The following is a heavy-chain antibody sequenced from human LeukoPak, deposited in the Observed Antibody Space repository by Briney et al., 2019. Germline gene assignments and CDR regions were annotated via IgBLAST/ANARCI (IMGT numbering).Heavy chain of an antibody. V-gene: IGHV3-48*04. CDR2: IRSSGSTT. Sequence: GGSLRLSCAASGFTFSSYGMRWVRQAPGKGLEWVSYIRSSGSTTYYADSVKGRFTISRDNAKSSLFLQMNSLRPEDTAVHYCAAGILGFDSGSWGQGTVTVSS. CDR1: GFTFSSYG. D-gene: IGHD2/OR15-2a*01. CDR3: AAGILGFDSGS. J-gene: IGHJ4*02.